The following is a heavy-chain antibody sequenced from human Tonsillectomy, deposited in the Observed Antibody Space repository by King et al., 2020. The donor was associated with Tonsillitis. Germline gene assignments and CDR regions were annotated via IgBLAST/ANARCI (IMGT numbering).Heavy chain of an antibody. CDR3: ARGVGLLDD. Sequence: VPLQESGPGLVKPSQTLSLTCSVSGGSISSGGYYWRWIRQPAGKGLEWIGRINTSGNTNYNPSLKSRVTISVDTSKNQFSLRLTSVTAADTAVYYCARGVGLLDDWGQGTLVTVSS. V-gene: IGHV4-61*02. J-gene: IGHJ4*02. D-gene: IGHD1-26*01. CDR2: INTSGNT. CDR1: GGSISSGGYY.